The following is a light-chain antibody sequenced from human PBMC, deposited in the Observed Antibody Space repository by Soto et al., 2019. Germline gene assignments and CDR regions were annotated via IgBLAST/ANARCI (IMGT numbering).Light chain of an antibody. CDR2: DVT. CDR3: RSYTSRSTLV. V-gene: IGLV2-14*01. J-gene: IGLJ2*01. Sequence: QSALTQPASVSGSPGQSITISCSGTSSDVGGYDDVSWYQQHPGKAPKLMIYDVTTRPSGVSNRFSGSKSGNTASLTISGLHAEDEDDYYCRSYTSRSTLVFGGGTKLTVL. CDR1: SSDVGGYDD.